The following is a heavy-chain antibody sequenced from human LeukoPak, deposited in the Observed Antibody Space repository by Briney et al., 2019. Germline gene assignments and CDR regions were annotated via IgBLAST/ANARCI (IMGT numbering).Heavy chain of an antibody. CDR1: GGSISSGDYY. D-gene: IGHD3-22*01. V-gene: IGHV4-30-4*08. J-gene: IGHJ3*02. CDR2: TYYSGST. CDR3: ARVDYDSSGYHDAFDI. Sequence: PSQTLSLTCTVSGGSISSGDYYWSWIRQPPGKGLEWIGYTYYSGSTYYNPSLKSRVTISVDTSKNQFSLKLSSVTAADTAVYYCARVDYDSSGYHDAFDIWGQGTMVTVSS.